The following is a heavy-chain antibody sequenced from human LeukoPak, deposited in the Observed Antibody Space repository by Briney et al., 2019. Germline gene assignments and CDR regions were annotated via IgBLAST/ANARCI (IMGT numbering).Heavy chain of an antibody. CDR2: ISYDGSNK. D-gene: IGHD3-9*01. V-gene: IGHV3-30*14. J-gene: IGHJ3*02. CDR3: ARGDYDILTGYFPWAFDI. CDR1: GFTFSSYA. Sequence: GGSLRLSCAASGFTFSSYAMHWVRQAPGKGLEWVAVISYDGSNKYYADSVKGRFTISRDNSKNTLYLQMNSLRAEDTAVYYCARGDYDILTGYFPWAFDIWGQGTMVTVSA.